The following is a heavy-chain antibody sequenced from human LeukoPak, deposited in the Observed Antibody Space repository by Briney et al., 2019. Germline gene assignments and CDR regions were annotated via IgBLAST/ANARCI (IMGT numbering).Heavy chain of an antibody. V-gene: IGHV5-51*01. CDR1: GYSFTSYW. CDR3: ARLRSGYCSSTSCLGGAFDI. D-gene: IGHD2-2*01. CDR2: IYPGDSDT. Sequence: GESLKISCKGSGYSFTSYWIGWVRQMPGKGLEWMGIIYPGDSDTRYSPSFQGQVTISADKSISTAYLQWSSLKASDTAMYYYARLRSGYCSSTSCLGGAFDIWGQGTMVTVSS. J-gene: IGHJ3*02.